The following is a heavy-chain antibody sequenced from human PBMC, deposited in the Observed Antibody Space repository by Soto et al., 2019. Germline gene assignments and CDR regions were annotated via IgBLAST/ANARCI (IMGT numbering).Heavy chain of an antibody. Sequence: GXSLKISCRGSGYSFTSYWISWVRQMPVKGLEWMGRINPTDSYTNYSPSFQGRVTISTDKSISTAYLQWTTLRASDTAMYYCARTIALAGNAFDSWGQGTLVTVSS. D-gene: IGHD6-19*01. CDR2: INPTDSYT. CDR3: ARTIALAGNAFDS. CDR1: GYSFTSYW. J-gene: IGHJ4*02. V-gene: IGHV5-10-1*01.